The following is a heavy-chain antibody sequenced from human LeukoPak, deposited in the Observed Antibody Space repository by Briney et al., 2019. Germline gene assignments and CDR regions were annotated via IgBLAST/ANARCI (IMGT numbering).Heavy chain of an antibody. V-gene: IGHV3-30*02. J-gene: IGHJ3*02. D-gene: IGHD3-10*01. CDR2: IRYDGSNK. CDR3: AKDPLWFGELLDSQYAFDI. Sequence: GGSLRLSCAASGFTFSSYGMHWVRQAPGKGLEWVAFIRYDGSNKYYADSVKGRFTISRDKSKTTLYLQMNSLRAENTAVYYCAKDPLWFGELLDSQYAFDIWGQGTMVTVSS. CDR1: GFTFSSYG.